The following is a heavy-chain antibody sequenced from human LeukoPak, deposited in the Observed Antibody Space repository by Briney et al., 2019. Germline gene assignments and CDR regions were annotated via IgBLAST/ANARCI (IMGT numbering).Heavy chain of an antibody. CDR1: GYSFTSYW. D-gene: IGHD2-2*01. V-gene: IGHV5-51*01. CDR3: ARLPYCSSTSCYPRAGYFDY. CDR2: FYPGDSDT. J-gene: IGHJ4*02. Sequence: GESLQISCKGSGYSFTSYWIGWVRQLPGKGLEWMGIFYPGDSDTRYSPSFQGQVTISADKSISTAYLQWSSLKASDTAMYYCARLPYCSSTSCYPRAGYFDYWGQGTLVTVSS.